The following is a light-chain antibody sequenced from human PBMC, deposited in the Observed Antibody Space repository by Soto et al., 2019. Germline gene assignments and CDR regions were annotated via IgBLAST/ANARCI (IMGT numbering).Light chain of an antibody. CDR3: SSFTSSSTLYV. Sequence: QSVLTQPASVSGSPGQSITIACTGTSSDVGGYNYVSWYQQHPGKAPKVMIYEVSHRPSGVSDRFSGSKSGNTASLTISGLQPEDEADYYCSSFTSSSTLYVFGTGTKLTVL. J-gene: IGLJ1*01. CDR2: EVS. CDR1: SSDVGGYNY. V-gene: IGLV2-14*01.